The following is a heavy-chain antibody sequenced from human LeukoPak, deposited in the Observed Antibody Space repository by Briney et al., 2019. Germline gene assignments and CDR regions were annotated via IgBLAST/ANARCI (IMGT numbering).Heavy chain of an antibody. V-gene: IGHV3-23*01. CDR1: GFTFSSYA. Sequence: GGSLRLSCAASGFTFSSYAMSWVRQAPGKGLEWVSAISGSGGSTYYADSVKGRFTISRDNSENTLYLQMNSLRAEDTAVYYCAKDHPYTTTSRGYFDYWGQGTLVTVSS. CDR2: ISGSGGST. CDR3: AKDHPYTTTSRGYFDY. J-gene: IGHJ4*02. D-gene: IGHD2-2*02.